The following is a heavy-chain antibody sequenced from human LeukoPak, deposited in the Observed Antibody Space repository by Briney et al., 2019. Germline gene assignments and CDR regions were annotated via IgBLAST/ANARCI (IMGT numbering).Heavy chain of an antibody. J-gene: IGHJ3*02. V-gene: IGHV4-30-4*07. D-gene: IGHD1-26*01. CDR1: GGSISSGGYS. CDR2: IYYSGST. Sequence: SQTLSLTCAVSGGSISSGGYSWSWIRQPPGKGLEWIGYIYYSGSTYYNPSLKSRATISVDTSKNQFSLKLSSVTAADTAVYYCARDGRYYYAFDIWGQGTMVTVSS. CDR3: ARDGRYYYAFDI.